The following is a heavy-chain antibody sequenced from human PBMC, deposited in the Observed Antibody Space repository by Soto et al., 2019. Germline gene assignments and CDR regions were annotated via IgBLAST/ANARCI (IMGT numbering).Heavy chain of an antibody. J-gene: IGHJ4*02. V-gene: IGHV4-61*01. D-gene: IGHD3-22*01. CDR2: IYYSGST. CDR1: GGSVSSGSYY. CDR3: ARESDYYDSSGYYPD. Sequence: KASETLSLTCTVSGGSVSSGSYYWSWIRQPPGKGLEWIGYIYYSGSTNYNPSLKSRVTISVDTSKNQFSLKLSSVTAADTAVYYCARESDYYDSSGYYPDWGQGTLVTVSS.